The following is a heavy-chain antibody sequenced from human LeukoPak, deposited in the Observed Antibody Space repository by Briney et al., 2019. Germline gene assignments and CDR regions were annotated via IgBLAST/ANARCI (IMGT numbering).Heavy chain of an antibody. CDR1: GFTFSSYE. Sequence: GGSLRLSCAASGFTFSSYEMHWVRQAPGKGLEWVSYISSSDSTIYYADSVKGRFTVSRDNAKNSLYLQVNSLRAEDTAVYYCAKDNNYFYYMDVWGKGTTVTVS. V-gene: IGHV3-48*03. CDR3: AKDNNYFYYMDV. J-gene: IGHJ6*03. CDR2: ISSSDSTI.